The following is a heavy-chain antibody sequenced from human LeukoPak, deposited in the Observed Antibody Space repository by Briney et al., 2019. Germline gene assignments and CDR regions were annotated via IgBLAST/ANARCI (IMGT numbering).Heavy chain of an antibody. CDR3: ARHPTSYCSGGNCYFDY. D-gene: IGHD2-15*01. V-gene: IGHV4-39*01. Sequence: SETLSLTCTVSGGSISSSSYYWDWIRQPPGKGLEWIATIFYSGSTYYNPSLKSRVTMSVDTSKNQFSLKLSSVTAADTAVYFCARHPTSYCSGGNCYFDYWGQGTLVTVSS. CDR2: IFYSGST. J-gene: IGHJ4*02. CDR1: GGSISSSSYY.